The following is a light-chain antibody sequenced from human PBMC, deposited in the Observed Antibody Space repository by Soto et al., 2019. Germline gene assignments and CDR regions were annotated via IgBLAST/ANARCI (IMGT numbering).Light chain of an antibody. CDR3: AAWDDSLNGAV. CDR2: TNN. CDR1: SSNIGRNT. J-gene: IGLJ2*01. Sequence: QSVLTQPPSASGTPGQRVTISCSGSSSNIGRNTVNWYQQLPGTAPKLLIYTNNQRPSGVPDRFSGSKSGTSASLAISELQSEDEADDYCAAWDDSLNGAVFGGGTKLTVL. V-gene: IGLV1-44*01.